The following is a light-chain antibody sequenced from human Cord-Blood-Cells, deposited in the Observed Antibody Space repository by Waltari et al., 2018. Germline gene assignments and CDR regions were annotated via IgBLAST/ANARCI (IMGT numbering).Light chain of an antibody. J-gene: IGLJ1*01. CDR2: DVS. CDR3: SSYTSSSTYV. Sequence: QSALTQPASVSGSPGQSITISCTGTSSDVGGYNYGSWYQQHPGKAPNLMIYDVSNRPSGVSNRFSGSKSGNTASLTISGLQAEDEADYYCSSYTSSSTYVFGTGTKVTVL. V-gene: IGLV2-14*03. CDR1: SSDVGGYNY.